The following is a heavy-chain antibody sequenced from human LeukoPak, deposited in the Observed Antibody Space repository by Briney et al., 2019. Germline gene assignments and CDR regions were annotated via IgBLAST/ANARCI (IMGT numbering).Heavy chain of an antibody. J-gene: IGHJ4*02. CDR2: IYYSGST. D-gene: IGHD6-6*01. Sequence: SQTLSLTCTVSGGSISSYYWSWIRQPPGKGLEWIGYIYYSGSTNYNPSLKSRVTISVDTSKNQFSLKLSSVTAADTAVYYCARVKQLVGGRAFDYWGQGTLVTVSS. V-gene: IGHV4-59*01. CDR1: GGSISSYY. CDR3: ARVKQLVGGRAFDY.